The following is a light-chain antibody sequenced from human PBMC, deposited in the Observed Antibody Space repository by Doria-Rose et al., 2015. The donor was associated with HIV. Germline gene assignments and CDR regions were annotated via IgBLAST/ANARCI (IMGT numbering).Light chain of an antibody. CDR2: DGS. CDR1: QSFSSTY. V-gene: IGKV3-20*01. CDR3: HQYGTSWT. Sequence: EIVMTQSPGTLSLSPGERATLSCRASQSFSSTYLAWYQQQPGQAHSLLIYDGSTRATGIPDRFSASGSGTDFTLTTNRLEPEDFALYYCHQYGTSWTFGQGTKVEI. J-gene: IGKJ1*01.